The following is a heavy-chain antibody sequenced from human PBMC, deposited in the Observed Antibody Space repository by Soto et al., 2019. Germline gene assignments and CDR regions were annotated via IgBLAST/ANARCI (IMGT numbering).Heavy chain of an antibody. CDR2: IIPIFGTA. Sequence: SVKVSCKASGGTFSIYATSWVRQAPGQGLEWMGGIIPIFGTANYAQKFQGRVTITGDASTSTAYMELSSLRSEDTAVYYCAKGYCSSTSCYASDYWGQGTLVTVAS. D-gene: IGHD2-2*01. CDR3: AKGYCSSTSCYASDY. V-gene: IGHV1-69*13. CDR1: GGTFSIYA. J-gene: IGHJ4*02.